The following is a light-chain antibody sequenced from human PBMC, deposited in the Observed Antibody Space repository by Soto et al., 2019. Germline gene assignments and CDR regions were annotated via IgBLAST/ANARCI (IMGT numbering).Light chain of an antibody. CDR2: DAS. Sequence: DIQMTQSPSSLSASVGDRVTLTFQASQDISNYLNWYQKQPGKAPKLLIYDASKLKIGVPSRFRGSGSGTDFSLTITSLQPEDIGTYYCQQYDNLPSFGGGTKVDIK. CDR1: QDISNY. CDR3: QQYDNLPS. V-gene: IGKV1-33*01. J-gene: IGKJ4*01.